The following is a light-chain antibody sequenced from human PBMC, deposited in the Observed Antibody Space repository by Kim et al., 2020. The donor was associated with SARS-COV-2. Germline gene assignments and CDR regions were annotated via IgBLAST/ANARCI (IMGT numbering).Light chain of an antibody. J-gene: IGLJ3*02. CDR3: GTWDYSLSAGV. V-gene: IGLV1-51*01. CDR1: STNVGNYY. Sequence: GQKFTISCSGSSTNVGNYYISCYHQHPRTAPPHLIYYDDTRPSAIPARFSASRSGATAALLISGGQTADEADDYYGTWDYSLSAGVFGAGTKLTVL. CDR2: YDD.